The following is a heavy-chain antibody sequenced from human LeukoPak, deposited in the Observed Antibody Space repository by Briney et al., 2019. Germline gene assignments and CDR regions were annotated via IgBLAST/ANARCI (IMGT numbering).Heavy chain of an antibody. V-gene: IGHV4-39*01. CDR1: GGSISSSSYY. Sequence: SETLSLTCTVSGGSISSSSYYWGWIRQPPGKGLEWIGSIYYSGSTYYNPSLKSRVTISVDTSKNQFSLKLSSVTAADTAVYYCARRVTGKGMITFGGVMTHYDDWGQGTLVTVSS. CDR2: IYYSGST. CDR3: ARRVTGKGMITFGGVMTHYDD. D-gene: IGHD3-16*01. J-gene: IGHJ4*02.